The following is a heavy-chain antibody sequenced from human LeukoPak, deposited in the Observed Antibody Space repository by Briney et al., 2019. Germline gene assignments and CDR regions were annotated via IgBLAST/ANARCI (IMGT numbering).Heavy chain of an antibody. CDR2: IWYDGSDK. J-gene: IGHJ6*02. CDR3: VKGGHSTYGLNV. D-gene: IGHD5-18*01. V-gene: IGHV3-33*06. Sequence: GGSLRLSCVASGFIFNTYGMHWVRQAPGKGLEWVTVIWYDGSDKHYVDSVKGRFTISRDNSKNTVYLQMNSLRVEDTAVYYCVKGGHSTYGLNVLGQGTTVTVSS. CDR1: GFIFNTYG.